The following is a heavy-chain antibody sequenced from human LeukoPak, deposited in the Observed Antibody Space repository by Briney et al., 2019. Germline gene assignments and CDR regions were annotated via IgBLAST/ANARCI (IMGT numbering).Heavy chain of an antibody. D-gene: IGHD2-2*01. J-gene: IGHJ4*02. V-gene: IGHV3-7*01. CDR3: TRMLWRSRPFDY. CDR2: IKQDGSEM. CDR1: GFTFSSYW. Sequence: GSLRLPCAASGFTFSSYWISWVRQAPGKGLEWVANIKQDGSEMWYVDSVKGRFTISRDNAKNSVDLQMNSLRAEDTAVYYCTRMLWRSRPFDYWGQGILVIVSS.